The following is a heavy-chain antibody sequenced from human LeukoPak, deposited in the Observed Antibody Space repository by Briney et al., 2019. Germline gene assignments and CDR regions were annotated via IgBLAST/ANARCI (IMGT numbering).Heavy chain of an antibody. CDR3: ARELQYDYFDY. J-gene: IGHJ4*02. V-gene: IGHV4-59*11. D-gene: IGHD5-24*01. CDR2: IYYSGST. CDR1: GGSISSHY. Sequence: SETLSLTCTVSGGSISSHYWSWIRQPPGKGLEWIEYIYYSGSTNYNPSLKSRVTISVDTSKNQFTLKLSSATAADTAVYYCARELQYDYFDYWGQGTLVTVSS.